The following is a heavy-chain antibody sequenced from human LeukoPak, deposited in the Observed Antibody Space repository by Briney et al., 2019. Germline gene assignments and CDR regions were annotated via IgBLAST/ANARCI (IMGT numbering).Heavy chain of an antibody. CDR2: FDPEDGET. D-gene: IGHD3-10*01. J-gene: IGHJ4*02. CDR3: ATGGVNQGRHTGFGELPFDY. Sequence: RASVKVSCKVSGYTLTELSMHWVRQAPGKGPEWMGGFDPEDGETIYAQKFQGRVTMTEDTSTDTAYMELSSLRSEDTAVYYCATGGVNQGRHTGFGELPFDYWGQGTLVTVSS. CDR1: GYTLTELS. V-gene: IGHV1-24*01.